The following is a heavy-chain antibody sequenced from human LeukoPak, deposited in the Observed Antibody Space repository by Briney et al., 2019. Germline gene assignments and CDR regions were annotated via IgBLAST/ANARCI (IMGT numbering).Heavy chain of an antibody. CDR1: GGSVSSYY. CDR2: IYYSGST. J-gene: IGHJ4*02. CDR3: AREPDYYDSRYFDY. Sequence: SETLSLTCTVSGGSVSSYYWSWIRQPPGKGLEWIGYIYYSGSTNYNPSLKSRVTISVDTSKNQFSLKLSSVTAADTAVYYCAREPDYYDSRYFDYWGQGTLVTVSS. V-gene: IGHV4-59*02. D-gene: IGHD3-22*01.